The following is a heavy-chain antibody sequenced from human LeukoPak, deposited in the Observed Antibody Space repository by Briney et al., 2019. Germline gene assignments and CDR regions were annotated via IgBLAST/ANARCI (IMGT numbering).Heavy chain of an antibody. D-gene: IGHD3-10*01. Sequence: YWIGWVRQMPGKGLEWIGYTYYSGSTYYNPSLKSRVAISVDTSKKQFSLKLSSVTAADTAVYYCASSRSYYVLDYWGQGTLVTVSS. V-gene: IGHV4-31*02. CDR3: ASSRSYYVLDY. CDR1: Y. J-gene: IGHJ4*02. CDR2: TYYSGST.